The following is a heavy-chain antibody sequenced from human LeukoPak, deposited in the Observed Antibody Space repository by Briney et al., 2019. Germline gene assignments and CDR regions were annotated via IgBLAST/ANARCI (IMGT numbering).Heavy chain of an antibody. CDR2: VWYDGRNR. D-gene: IGHD3-16*01. CDR3: ARLWGGNGYSGGSLDL. V-gene: IGHV3-33*08. Sequence: GGSLRLSCAASGYTFSSHGIHWVRQAPGKGLEWVAVVWYDGRNRDYADSVKGRFTISKDNSNNMVFLQMDRLRAEDTAVYYCARLWGGNGYSGGSLDLWGQGTLVTVSS. CDR1: GYTFSSHG. J-gene: IGHJ5*02.